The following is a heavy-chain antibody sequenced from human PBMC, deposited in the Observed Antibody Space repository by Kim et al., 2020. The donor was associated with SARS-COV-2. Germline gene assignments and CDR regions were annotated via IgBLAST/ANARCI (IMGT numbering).Heavy chain of an antibody. Sequence: GGSLRLSCAASGFTFDDYAMHWVRQAPGKGLEWVSLISGDGGSTYYADSVKGRFTISRDNSKNSLYLQMNSLRTEDTALYYCAKDMPSHGRTHNVGEGGMDVWGQGTTVTVSS. V-gene: IGHV3-43*02. CDR1: GFTFDDYA. J-gene: IGHJ6*02. CDR3: AKDMPSHGRTHNVGEGGMDV. CDR2: ISGDGGST. D-gene: IGHD3-10*01.